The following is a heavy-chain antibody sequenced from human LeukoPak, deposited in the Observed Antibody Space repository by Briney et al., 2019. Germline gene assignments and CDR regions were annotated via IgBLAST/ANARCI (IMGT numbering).Heavy chain of an antibody. J-gene: IGHJ4*02. D-gene: IGHD3-10*01. V-gene: IGHV3-23*01. CDR2: ISGSGGST. CDR1: GFTFSSYA. Sequence: GGSLRLSCAASGFTFSSYAMSWVRQAPGKGLEWVSAISGSGGSTYYADSVKGRFTISRDNSKNTLYLQMNSLRAEDTAVYYRAVLGWFGELLEDYWGQGTLVTVSS. CDR3: AVLGWFGELLEDY.